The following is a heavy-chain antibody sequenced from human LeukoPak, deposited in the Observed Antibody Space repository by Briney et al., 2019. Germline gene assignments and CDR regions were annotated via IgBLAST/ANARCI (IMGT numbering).Heavy chain of an antibody. D-gene: IGHD5-18*01. CDR2: IIPIFGTA. J-gene: IGHJ5*02. CDR3: ARGGDTAKQSNWFDP. Sequence: GASVKVSCKASGGTFSSYAISWVRQAPGQGLEWMGGIIPIFGTANYAQKFQGRVTITADESTSTAYMELSSLRSEDTAVYYCARGGDTAKQSNWFDPGGQGTLVTVS. CDR1: GGTFSSYA. V-gene: IGHV1-69*01.